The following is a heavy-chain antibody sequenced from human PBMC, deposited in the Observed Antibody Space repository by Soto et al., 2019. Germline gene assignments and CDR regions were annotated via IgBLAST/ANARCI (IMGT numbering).Heavy chain of an antibody. CDR1: GGSVSSQY. D-gene: IGHD1-1*01. J-gene: IGHJ5*02. Sequence: SETLSLTCTVSGGSVSSQYWSWIRQPAGKGLEWIGRIYNGGIPLIHPSLESRVALSLDTSKNQFSLTLSSVTAADTAIYYCASQDRSTMRWFDPWGQGILVTVSS. CDR2: IYNGGIP. CDR3: ASQDRSTMRWFDP. V-gene: IGHV4-4*07.